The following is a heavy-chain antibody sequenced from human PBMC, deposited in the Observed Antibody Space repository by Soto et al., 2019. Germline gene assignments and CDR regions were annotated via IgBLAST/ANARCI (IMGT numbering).Heavy chain of an antibody. V-gene: IGHV3-30*18. Sequence: GGSLRLSCAASEFTFSNYVKHWVRQAPGKGLEWVALISYDGSDKYYADSVKGRFTISRDNSKNTMDLQMNSLRTEDTAVYYCAKDLRQQLALDYYYYGMDVSGQGTTVTVSS. J-gene: IGHJ6*02. CDR2: ISYDGSDK. CDR1: EFTFSNYV. D-gene: IGHD6-13*01. CDR3: AKDLRQQLALDYYYYGMDV.